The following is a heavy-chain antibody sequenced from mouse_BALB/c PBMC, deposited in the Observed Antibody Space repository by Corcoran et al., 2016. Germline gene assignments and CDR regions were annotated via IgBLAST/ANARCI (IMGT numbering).Heavy chain of an antibody. J-gene: IGHJ3*01. Sequence: QVQLQQSGAELMKPGASVKISCKATGYTFSSYWIEWVKQRPGHGLEWIGEILPGSGSTNSNEEFKGKATFPADTSSNTAYMQLISLTSEDSAVYYCARYYGSSYWFAYWGQGTLVTVSA. CDR3: ARYYGSSYWFAY. CDR2: ILPGSGST. CDR1: GYTFSSYW. V-gene: IGHV1-9*01. D-gene: IGHD1-1*01.